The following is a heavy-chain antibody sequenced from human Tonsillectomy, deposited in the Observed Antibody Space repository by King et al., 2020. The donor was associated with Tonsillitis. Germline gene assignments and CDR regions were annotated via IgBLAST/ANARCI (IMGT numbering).Heavy chain of an antibody. J-gene: IGHJ4*02. V-gene: IGHV4-59*01. D-gene: IGHD3-22*01. CDR3: ARDLGYYDSSGYYPTDYFDY. Sequence: HVQLQESGPGLVKPSETLALTCTVSCGSISSYYWSWIRQPPGKELEWIGYIFYSGSTNYNLSLKRRVTMSVDMSTNQFSLKRSSVNAADTAVYYCARDLGYYDSSGYYPTDYFDYWGQGTQVTVSS. CDR2: IFYSGST. CDR1: CGSISSYY.